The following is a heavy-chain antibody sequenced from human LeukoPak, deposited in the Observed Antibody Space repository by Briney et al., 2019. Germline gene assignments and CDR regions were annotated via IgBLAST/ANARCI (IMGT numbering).Heavy chain of an antibody. CDR1: GFTFSTYA. V-gene: IGHV3-23*01. CDR3: ANRYDSSGYYSPTHFDY. Sequence: AGGSLRLSCAAPGFTFSTYAMSWVRQAPGKGLEWVSTISGSGGSTYYADSVKGRFTISRDNSKNTLYMQMNSLRAEDTAVYYCANRYDSSGYYSPTHFDYWGQGTLVTVSS. D-gene: IGHD3-22*01. CDR2: ISGSGGST. J-gene: IGHJ4*02.